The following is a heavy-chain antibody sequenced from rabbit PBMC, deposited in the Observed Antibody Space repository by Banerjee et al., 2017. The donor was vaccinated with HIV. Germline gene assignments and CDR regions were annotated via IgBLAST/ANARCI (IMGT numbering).Heavy chain of an antibody. V-gene: IGHV1S47*01. Sequence: QEQLVESGGGLVQPEGSLTLTCRASGFDFSSNAMCWVRQAPGKGHERIVCIDNGNGSTYSANWLNSRFAISRRTGLNTVTLQVTSLTAADTATFFCARDGGSSVYTQYYFNLWGPGPLVPVS. CDR1: GFDFSSNA. D-gene: IGHD8-1*01. J-gene: IGHJ4*01. CDR3: ARDGGSSVYTQYYFNL. CDR2: IDNGNGST.